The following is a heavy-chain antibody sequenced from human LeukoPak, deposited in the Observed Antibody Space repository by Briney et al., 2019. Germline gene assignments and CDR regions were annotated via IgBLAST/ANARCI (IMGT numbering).Heavy chain of an antibody. V-gene: IGHV1-46*01. Sequence: ASVKVSCKASGCTFTSYYMHWVRQAPGQGLEWMGIINPSGGSTSYAQKFQGRVTMTRDTSTSTVYMELSSLRSEDTAVYYCAREGRWHIVVVTAPSDAFDIWRQGTMVTVSS. D-gene: IGHD2-21*02. CDR1: GCTFTSYY. CDR2: INPSGGST. CDR3: AREGRWHIVVVTAPSDAFDI. J-gene: IGHJ3*02.